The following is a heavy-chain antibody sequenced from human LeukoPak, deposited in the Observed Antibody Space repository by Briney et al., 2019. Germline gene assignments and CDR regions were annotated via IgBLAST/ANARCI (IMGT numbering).Heavy chain of an antibody. CDR3: ARVGRDRSTWSFAN. CDR2: INTDGSST. CDR1: GFTFSSSW. D-gene: IGHD6-13*01. V-gene: IGHV3-74*01. Sequence: GGSLRLSCAASGFTFSSSWMHWVRQAPGRGLVYVSRINTDGSSTNYADSVKGRFTISRDNAENTVYLQMSSLRAEDTAVYHCARVGRDRSTWSFANWGQGTLVTVSS. J-gene: IGHJ4*02.